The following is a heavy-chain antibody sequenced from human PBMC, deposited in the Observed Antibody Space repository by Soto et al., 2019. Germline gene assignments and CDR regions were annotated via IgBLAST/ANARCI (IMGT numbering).Heavy chain of an antibody. CDR1: GDSIRSVGYY. CDR2: VYGVGTS. Sequence: QIQLQESGPGLVKPSETLSLTCSVSGDSIRSVGYYWTCIRQPPGKGLEWLGDVYGVGTSRYNASLWSRLNISADPSNNAISLPLTSVTATDTAVYFCGRGVSSGWNPTRGDPWGHG. D-gene: IGHD6-25*01. CDR3: GRGVSSGWNPTRGDP. J-gene: IGHJ5*02. V-gene: IGHV4-30-4*01.